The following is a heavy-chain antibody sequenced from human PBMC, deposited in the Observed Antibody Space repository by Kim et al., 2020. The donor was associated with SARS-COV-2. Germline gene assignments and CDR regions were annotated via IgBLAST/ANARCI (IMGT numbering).Heavy chain of an antibody. CDR1: GGSFSGYY. J-gene: IGHJ4*02. V-gene: IGHV4-34*01. CDR2: INHSGST. Sequence: SETLSLTCAVYGGSFSGYYWSWIRQPPGKGLEWIGEINHSGSTNYNPSLKSRVTISVDTSKNQFSLKLSSVTAADTAVYYCAGATGDYWGQGTLVTVSS. CDR3: AGATGDY.